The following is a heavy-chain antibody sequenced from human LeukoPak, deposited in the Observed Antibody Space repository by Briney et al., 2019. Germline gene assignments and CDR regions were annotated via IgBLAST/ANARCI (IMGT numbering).Heavy chain of an antibody. Sequence: SETLSLTFTVSCVSINNYHWGWIPQPPGKGLEWIGYIYYSGSTNYNPSLKSRVTISVDTSKNQFSLKLSSVTAADTAVYYCARETSQKGAHYMDVWGKRTTVTIS. CDR3: ARETSQKGAHYMDV. V-gene: IGHV4-59*01. CDR1: CVSINNYH. D-gene: IGHD3-16*01. J-gene: IGHJ6*03. CDR2: IYYSGST.